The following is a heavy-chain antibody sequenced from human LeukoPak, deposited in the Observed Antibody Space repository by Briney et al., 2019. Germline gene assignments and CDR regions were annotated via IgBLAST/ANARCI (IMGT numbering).Heavy chain of an antibody. J-gene: IGHJ4*02. CDR3: AKSKSEWEVPSNY. Sequence: GGSLRLSCAGSGFSFSSHGMNWVRQAPGKGLEWVSGISPSGDITYYTDSVRGRFTISRDNFKNTLSLQVNSLRAEDTAVYYCAKSKSEWEVPSNYWGQGTLVTVSS. D-gene: IGHD1-26*01. CDR2: ISPSGDIT. V-gene: IGHV3-23*01. CDR1: GFSFSSHG.